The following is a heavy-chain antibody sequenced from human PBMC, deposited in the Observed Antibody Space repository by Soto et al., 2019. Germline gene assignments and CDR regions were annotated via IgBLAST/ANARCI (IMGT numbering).Heavy chain of an antibody. CDR3: EKRAFCSGYTTGGFDY. D-gene: IGHD3-3*01. CDR2: ISYDGSNK. V-gene: IGHV3-30*18. Sequence: GGSLRLSCAASGFTFSSYGMHWVRQAPGKGLEWVAVISYDGSNKYYADSVKGRFTISRDNSRNTLYLQMNSLRAEDTAVYYCEKRAFCSGYTTGGFDYWGQGTLVTVSS. CDR1: GFTFSSYG. J-gene: IGHJ4*02.